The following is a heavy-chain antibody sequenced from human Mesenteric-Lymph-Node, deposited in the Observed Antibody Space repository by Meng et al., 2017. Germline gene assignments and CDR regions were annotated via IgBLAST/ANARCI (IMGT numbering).Heavy chain of an antibody. D-gene: IGHD6-19*01. CDR1: GGSFSAYN. J-gene: IGHJ4*02. CDR2: INHSGST. Sequence: QWQLQESGPGLVKPSETLSLICFVYGGSFSAYNWRWIRQPPGKGLEWIGEINHSGSTNYNPSLKSRVTVSVDTSKNQLSLKVSSVIAADTAVYYCARVGQWLPIDYWGQGTLVTVSS. V-gene: IGHV4-34*10. CDR3: ARVGQWLPIDY.